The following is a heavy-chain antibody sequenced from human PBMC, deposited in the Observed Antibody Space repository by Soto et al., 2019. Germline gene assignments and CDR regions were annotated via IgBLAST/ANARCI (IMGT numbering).Heavy chain of an antibody. Sequence: SVKVSCKASGGTLNNYAINWVRQAPGQGLEWMGGILPVSAPPDYAQKFEGRVSITADHSTSTVYMELSRLKSDDTSVYFCATDSNYDVSNSFWGQGTLVTVSS. CDR2: ILPVSAPP. J-gene: IGHJ4*02. CDR3: ATDSNYDVSNSF. V-gene: IGHV1-69*13. CDR1: GGTLNNYA. D-gene: IGHD3-3*01.